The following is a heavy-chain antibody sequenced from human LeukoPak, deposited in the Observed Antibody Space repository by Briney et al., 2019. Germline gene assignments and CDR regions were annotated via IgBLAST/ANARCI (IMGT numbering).Heavy chain of an antibody. J-gene: IGHJ4*02. CDR1: GFTFDDYA. CDR2: ISSSSSYI. Sequence: GGSLRLSCAASGFTFDDYAMHWVRQAPGKGLEWVSSISSSSSYIYYADSVEGRFTISRDNAKNSLYLQMNSLRAEDTAVYYCARKAGYYYGSGDYWGQGTLVTVSS. V-gene: IGHV3-21*04. D-gene: IGHD3-10*01. CDR3: ARKAGYYYGSGDY.